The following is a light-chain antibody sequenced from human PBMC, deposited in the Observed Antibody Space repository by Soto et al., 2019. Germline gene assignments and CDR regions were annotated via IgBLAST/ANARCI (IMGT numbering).Light chain of an antibody. CDR1: QSVNDW. CDR3: QQYNSYSWT. J-gene: IGKJ1*01. CDR2: KVS. Sequence: DIQMTQSPSTLYASVGDIVTITCRASQSVNDWLAWYQQKPGKAPNLLIYKVSNLESGVPSRFSGSGSGTEFTLTISSLQPDDFATYYCQQYNSYSWTFGQGTKVEIK. V-gene: IGKV1-5*03.